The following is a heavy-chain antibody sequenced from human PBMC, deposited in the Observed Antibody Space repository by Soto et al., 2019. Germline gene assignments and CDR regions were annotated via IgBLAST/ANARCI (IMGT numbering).Heavy chain of an antibody. V-gene: IGHV1-69*13. CDR3: ATRYYYDSSGYGMDV. D-gene: IGHD3-22*01. CDR1: GGSFSSYA. Sequence: GASVKVSCKACGGSFSSYAISWVRQAPRQGLEWMGGIIPIFGTANYAQKFQGRVTITADESTSTAYMELSSLRSEDTAVYYCATRYYYDSSGYGMDVWGQGTTVTVSS. CDR2: IIPIFGTA. J-gene: IGHJ6*02.